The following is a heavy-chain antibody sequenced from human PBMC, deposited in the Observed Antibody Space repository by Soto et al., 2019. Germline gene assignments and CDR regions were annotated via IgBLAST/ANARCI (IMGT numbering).Heavy chain of an antibody. D-gene: IGHD3-10*01. CDR2: IYPGDSDT. CDR1: GYSFTSYW. V-gene: IGHV5-51*01. Sequence: GESLKISCMGSGYSFTSYWIGWVRQMPGKGLEWMGIIYPGDSDTRYSPSFQGQATISADKSISTAYLQWSSLKASDTAMYYCARLAMVRGVIPHFDYWGQGTLVTVSS. J-gene: IGHJ4*02. CDR3: ARLAMVRGVIPHFDY.